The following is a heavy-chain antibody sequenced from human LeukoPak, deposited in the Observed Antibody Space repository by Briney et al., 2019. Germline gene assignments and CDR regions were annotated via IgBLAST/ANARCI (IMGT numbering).Heavy chain of an antibody. CDR3: ARQFSRYSGYVDY. D-gene: IGHD5-12*01. CDR2: INYGGNT. J-gene: IGHJ4*02. V-gene: IGHV4-39*01. Sequence: SETLSLTCTVSGGSISSSSYYWGWIRQPPGKGLEWIGSINYGGNTYYDSSLKSRVTISVDTSKNQFSLKLSSVTAADTAVYYCARQFSRYSGYVDYWGQGTLVTVSS. CDR1: GGSISSSSYY.